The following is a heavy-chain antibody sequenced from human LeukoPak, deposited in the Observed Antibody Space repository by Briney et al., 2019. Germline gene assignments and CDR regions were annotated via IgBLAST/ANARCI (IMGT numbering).Heavy chain of an antibody. CDR3: ARDLVGGSYNY. CDR2: INPNSGGT. D-gene: IGHD1-26*01. J-gene: IGHJ4*02. Sequence: EASVKVSCKASGYTFTGYYMHWERQAPGQGLEWMGWINPNSGGTNYAQKFQGRVTMTRDTSISTARMELSRLRSDDTAVYYCARDLVGGSYNYWGQGTLVTVSS. CDR1: GYTFTGYY. V-gene: IGHV1-2*02.